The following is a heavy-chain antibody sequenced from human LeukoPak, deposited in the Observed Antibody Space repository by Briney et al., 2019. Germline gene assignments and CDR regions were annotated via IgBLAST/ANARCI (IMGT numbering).Heavy chain of an antibody. D-gene: IGHD5-12*01. J-gene: IGHJ4*02. V-gene: IGHV3-7*01. CDR3: ARGGAGYAFDY. CDR1: GFTFSSYW. Sequence: GGSLRLSCAASGFTFSSYWMSWVRQAPGKGLEWVANIKQDGSEKYYVDSVKGRFTISRDNAKNSLFLQMNSLRAEDTAVYYCARGGAGYAFDYWGQGTLVTVSS. CDR2: IKQDGSEK.